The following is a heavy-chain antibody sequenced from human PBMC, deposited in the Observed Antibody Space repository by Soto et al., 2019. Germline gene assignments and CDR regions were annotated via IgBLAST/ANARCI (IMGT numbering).Heavy chain of an antibody. CDR1: GGTFSTLA. J-gene: IGHJ4*02. V-gene: IGHV1-69*01. CDR3: ARAPYEDYAVPEPNYFDS. CDR2: IIPIYGRP. Sequence: QVQLVQSWTAVKKPGSSVKVSCKASGGTFSTLAVSWVRQAPGQGLEWMGGIIPIYGRPVYAQKFQGRVTITADESTSRVYMELSSLSSEDTAVYYCARAPYEDYAVPEPNYFDSWAQGTLVTVSS. D-gene: IGHD4-17*01.